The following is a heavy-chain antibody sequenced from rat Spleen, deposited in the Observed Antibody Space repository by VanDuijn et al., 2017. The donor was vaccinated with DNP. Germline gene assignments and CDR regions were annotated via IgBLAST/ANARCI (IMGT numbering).Heavy chain of an antibody. CDR1: GFTFGDYA. D-gene: IGHD1-9*01. CDR2: IIYDGSSI. V-gene: IGHV5-17*01. CDR3: ARGDYGYNRYAMDA. J-gene: IGHJ4*01. Sequence: EVQLVESGGGLVQPGNSLKLSCAASGFTFGDYAMAWVRQSPKKGLEWVATIIYDGSSIYYRDSVRGRFTISRDYARSTLYLQMDSLRSEDTATYYCARGDYGYNRYAMDAWGQGTSVTVSS.